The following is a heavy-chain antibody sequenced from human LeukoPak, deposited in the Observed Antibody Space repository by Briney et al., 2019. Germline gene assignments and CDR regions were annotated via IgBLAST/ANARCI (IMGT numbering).Heavy chain of an antibody. CDR1: GFTFSSYG. Sequence: GGSLRLSCAASGFTFSSYGMRWVRQAPGKGLEWVAVIWYDGSNKYYADSVKGRFTISRDNSKNTLYLQMNSLRAEDTAVYYCAREDWGATHFDYWGQGTLVTVSS. D-gene: IGHD1-26*01. V-gene: IGHV3-33*01. CDR3: AREDWGATHFDY. CDR2: IWYDGSNK. J-gene: IGHJ4*02.